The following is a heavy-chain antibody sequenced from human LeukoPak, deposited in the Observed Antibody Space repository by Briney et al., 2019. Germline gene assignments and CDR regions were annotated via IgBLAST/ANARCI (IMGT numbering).Heavy chain of an antibody. J-gene: IGHJ6*02. CDR3: ANQPHFTWIRLWEYGMDV. CDR1: GYTLTELS. Sequence: GASVKVSCKVSGYTLTELSTHWVRQAPGKGLEWMGGFDPEDGETIYAQKFQGRVTMTEDTSTDTAYMELSSLRSEDTAVYYCANQPHFTWIRLWEYGMDVWGLGTTVIVSS. D-gene: IGHD5-18*01. V-gene: IGHV1-24*01. CDR2: FDPEDGET.